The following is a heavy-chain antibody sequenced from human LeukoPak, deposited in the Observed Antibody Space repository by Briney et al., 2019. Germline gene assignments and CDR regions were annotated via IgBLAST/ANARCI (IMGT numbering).Heavy chain of an antibody. CDR2: ISTSGGNT. Sequence: GGSLRLSCAASGFTFAGYAMSWVRQAPGKGLEWVSVISTSGGNTYYADSVKGRFTISRDDSKNMLYLQMNGLRADDTAIYYCAKLRGPQRFDYWGQGTLVTVSS. CDR3: AKLRGPQRFDY. V-gene: IGHV3-23*01. D-gene: IGHD1-14*01. CDR1: GFTFAGYA. J-gene: IGHJ4*02.